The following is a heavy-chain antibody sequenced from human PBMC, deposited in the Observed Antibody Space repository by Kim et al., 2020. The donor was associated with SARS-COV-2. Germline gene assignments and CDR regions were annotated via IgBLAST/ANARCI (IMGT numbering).Heavy chain of an antibody. CDR3: VRDTKWSFDH. CDR2: ISFTTSAT. CDR1: GFTFSSFS. V-gene: IGHV3-48*02. J-gene: IGHJ4*02. D-gene: IGHD2-15*01. Sequence: GGSLRLSCAASGFTFSSFSMNWVRQAPGKGLEWVSYISFTTSATYYVDSVKGRFTMSRDNAKNSLYLQMTSLRDEDTAIYYCVRDTKWSFDHWGQGILVT.